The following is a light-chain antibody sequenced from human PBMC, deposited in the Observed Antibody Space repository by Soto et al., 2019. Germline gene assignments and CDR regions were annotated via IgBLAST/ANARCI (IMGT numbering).Light chain of an antibody. CDR2: DVS. V-gene: IGKV3-20*01. Sequence: EIVLTQSPGTLALSPGERATLSCRARQSVGSSFLPWYQQKPGPAPRLLIYDVSSRATRIPDRFSGSGSGTDFTLTISGVEPEDFAVYFRQQYDSSPQAFGLGTQVEIK. CDR1: QSVGSSF. CDR3: QQYDSSPQA. J-gene: IGKJ1*01.